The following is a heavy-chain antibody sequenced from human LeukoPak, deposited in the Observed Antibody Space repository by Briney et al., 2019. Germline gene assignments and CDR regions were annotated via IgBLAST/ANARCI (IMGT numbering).Heavy chain of an antibody. D-gene: IGHD3-10*01. CDR2: IYYSGNT. J-gene: IGHJ5*02. CDR1: GGSISSSSYY. CDR3: ARGGSYYYGWFDP. V-gene: IGHV4-39*07. Sequence: SETLSLTCTVSGGSISSSSYYWGWIRQPPGKGLEWIGSIYYSGNTYYNPSLKSRVTISVDTSKNQFSLKLSSVTAADTAVYYCARGGSYYYGWFDPWGQGTLVTVSS.